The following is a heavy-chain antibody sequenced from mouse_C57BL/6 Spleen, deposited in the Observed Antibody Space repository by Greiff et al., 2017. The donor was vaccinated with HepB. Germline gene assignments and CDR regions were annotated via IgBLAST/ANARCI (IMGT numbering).Heavy chain of an antibody. Sequence: EVKLQESGAELVRPGASVKLSCTASGFNIKDDYMHWVKQRPEQGLEWIGWIDPENGDTEYASKFQGKATITADTSSNTAYLQLSSLTSEDTAVYYWTTVYSNYRYFDVWGTGTTVTVSS. CDR3: TTVYSNYRYFDV. D-gene: IGHD2-5*01. V-gene: IGHV14-4*01. J-gene: IGHJ1*03. CDR2: IDPENGDT. CDR1: GFNIKDDY.